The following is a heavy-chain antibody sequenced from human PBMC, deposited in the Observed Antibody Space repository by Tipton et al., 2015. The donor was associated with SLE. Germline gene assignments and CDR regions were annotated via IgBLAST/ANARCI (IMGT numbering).Heavy chain of an antibody. D-gene: IGHD2-15*01. Sequence: SLRLSCAASGFTFSSYAMHWVRQAPGKGLERVAVISYDGSNKYYADSVKGRFTISRDNSKNTLYLQMNSLRAEDTAVYYCARDGVVVVAATQGAFDIWGQGTMVTVSS. CDR1: GFTFSSYA. CDR2: ISYDGSNK. J-gene: IGHJ3*02. CDR3: ARDGVVVVAATQGAFDI. V-gene: IGHV3-30*04.